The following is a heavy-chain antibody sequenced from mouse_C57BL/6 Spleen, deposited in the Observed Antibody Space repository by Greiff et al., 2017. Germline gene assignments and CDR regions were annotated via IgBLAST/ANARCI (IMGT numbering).Heavy chain of an antibody. CDR1: GYAFSSSW. V-gene: IGHV1-82*01. Sequence: QVQLQQSGPELVKPGASVKISCKASGYAFSSSWMNWVKQRPGKGLEWIGGIYPGDGDTNYNGKFKGKATLTADKSSSTAYMQLSSLTSEDSAFYFCARWGGDYWGQGTTLTVSS. CDR2: IYPGDGDT. CDR3: ARWGGDY. J-gene: IGHJ2*01.